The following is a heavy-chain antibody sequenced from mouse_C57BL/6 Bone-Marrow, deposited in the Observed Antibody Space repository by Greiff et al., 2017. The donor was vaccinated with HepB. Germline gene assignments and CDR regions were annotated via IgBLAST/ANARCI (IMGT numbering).Heavy chain of an antibody. CDR1: GFTFSDYY. Sequence: EVMLVESEGGLVQPGSSMKLSCTASGFTFSDYYMAWVRQVPEKGLEWVANINYDGSSTYYLDSLKSRFIISRDNAKNILYLQMSSLKSEDTATYYCARFITIEGFAYWGQGTLVTVSA. CDR2: INYDGSST. D-gene: IGHD1-1*02. J-gene: IGHJ3*01. V-gene: IGHV5-16*01. CDR3: ARFITIEGFAY.